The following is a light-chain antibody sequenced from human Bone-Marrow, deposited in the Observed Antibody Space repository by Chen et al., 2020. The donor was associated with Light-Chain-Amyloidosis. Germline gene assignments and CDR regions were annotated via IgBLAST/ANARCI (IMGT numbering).Light chain of an antibody. CDR3: QQYNDWPRT. CDR1: QSVSGN. CDR2: GAS. Sequence: IVMTQSPANLSGSPGERATLSCRASQSVSGNLAWYQQKPGQAPRLLIHGASTRATGIPARFSGSGSETEFTLTISSLQSEDFAVYYCQQYNDWPRTFGQGIKVDIK. V-gene: IGKV3-15*01. J-gene: IGKJ1*01.